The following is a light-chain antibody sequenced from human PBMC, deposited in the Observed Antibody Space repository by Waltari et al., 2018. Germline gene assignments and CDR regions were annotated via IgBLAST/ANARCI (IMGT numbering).Light chain of an antibody. CDR1: QSVSRY. CDR2: DTS. Sequence: EIVLTQSPGTLSLSPGERATLSCRASQSVSRYLAWYQQKPGPAPRLLIYDTSIRATGVPDRFGGSGSGTDFSLTISRLEPEDFAVYYCQKYGTLPATFGQGTKVQMK. V-gene: IGKV3-20*01. J-gene: IGKJ1*01. CDR3: QKYGTLPAT.